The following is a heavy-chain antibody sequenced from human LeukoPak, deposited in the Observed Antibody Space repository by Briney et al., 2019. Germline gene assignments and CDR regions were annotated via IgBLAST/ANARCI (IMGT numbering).Heavy chain of an antibody. Sequence: SETLSLTCTVSGGSISSYYWSWIWQSPGKGLEWIGYIYDSGSTKYNPSLKSRVTLSVDTSKNQFSLKLSSVTAADTAVYYCARQQDTAMILFDCWGQGTLVTVSS. J-gene: IGHJ4*02. V-gene: IGHV4-59*08. CDR1: GGSISSYY. D-gene: IGHD5-18*01. CDR3: ARQQDTAMILFDC. CDR2: IYDSGST.